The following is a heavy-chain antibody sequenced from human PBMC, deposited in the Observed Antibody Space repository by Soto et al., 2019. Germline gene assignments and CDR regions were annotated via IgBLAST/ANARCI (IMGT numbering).Heavy chain of an antibody. J-gene: IGHJ4*02. V-gene: IGHV3-13*04. CDR3: ARAIGKTLFDY. D-gene: IGHD3-22*01. Sequence: GGALILSCSSSGFTFISYYMHLVRQGPGKGLEWVSAIGTAGDTNYAGSVNGRFTISRENAKNSFYLQMNSLRAGDTAIYFCARAIGKTLFDYWGQGTLVTVSS. CDR2: IGTAGDT. CDR1: GFTFISYY.